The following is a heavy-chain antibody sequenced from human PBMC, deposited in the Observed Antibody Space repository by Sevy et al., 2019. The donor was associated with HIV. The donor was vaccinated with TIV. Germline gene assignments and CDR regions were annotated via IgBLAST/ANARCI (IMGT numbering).Heavy chain of an antibody. CDR3: ARFKTTPPYYYYGMDV. D-gene: IGHD4-17*01. CDR1: GFTFSSYW. V-gene: IGHV3-7*03. Sequence: GGSLRLSCAASGFTFSSYWMSWVRQAPGKGLEWVANIKQDGSGKYYVDSVKGRFTISRDNAKNSLYLQMNSLRAEDTAVYYCARFKTTPPYYYYGMDVWGQGTTVTVSS. CDR2: IKQDGSGK. J-gene: IGHJ6*02.